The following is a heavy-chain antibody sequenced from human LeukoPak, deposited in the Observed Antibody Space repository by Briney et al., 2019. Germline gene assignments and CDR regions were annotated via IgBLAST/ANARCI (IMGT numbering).Heavy chain of an antibody. CDR1: GFTLSSYA. D-gene: IGHD3-3*01. Sequence: HPGGSLRLSCAASGFTLSSYAMSWVRQGPGKGLEWVSAISVSGNTYHADSVKGRFTISRDSSKNTLYLQMNSLRAGDAAVYYCARVVYPYDFWSGHYYYYYYMDVWGKGTTVTVSS. CDR3: ARVVYPYDFWSGHYYYYYYMDV. J-gene: IGHJ6*03. CDR2: ISVSGNT. V-gene: IGHV3-23*01.